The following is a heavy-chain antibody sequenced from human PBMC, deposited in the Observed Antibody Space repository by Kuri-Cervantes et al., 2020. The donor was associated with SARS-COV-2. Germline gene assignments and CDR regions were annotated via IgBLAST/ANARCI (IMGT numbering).Heavy chain of an antibody. CDR2: IYSGGST. Sequence: GGSLRLSCAASGFTVSSNYMSWVRQAPGKGLEWVSVIYSGGSTYYADSVKGRFTISGDNSKNTLYLQMNSLRAEDTAVYYCASGPGILWFGDDYWGQGTLVTVSS. CDR3: ASGPGILWFGDDY. V-gene: IGHV3-53*01. CDR1: GFTVSSNY. D-gene: IGHD3-10*01. J-gene: IGHJ4*02.